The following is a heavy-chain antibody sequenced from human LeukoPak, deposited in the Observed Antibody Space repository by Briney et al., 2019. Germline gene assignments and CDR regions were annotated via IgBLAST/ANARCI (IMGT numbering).Heavy chain of an antibody. CDR3: ARAFDY. V-gene: IGHV3-48*03. CDR2: ISSSSNTM. J-gene: IGHJ4*02. CDR1: GFTFSSYE. Sequence: GGSLRLSCAASGFTFSSYEMNWVRQAPGKGLEWVSYISSSSNTMYYADSVKGRFTISRDNAKNSLYLQMNSLSDEDTAVYYCARAFDYWGQGTLVAVSS.